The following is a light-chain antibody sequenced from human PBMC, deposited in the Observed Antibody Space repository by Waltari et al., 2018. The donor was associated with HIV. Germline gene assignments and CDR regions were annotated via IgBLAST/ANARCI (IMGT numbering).Light chain of an antibody. V-gene: IGLV2-11*01. J-gene: IGLJ2*01. CDR3: CSYADTYFVL. CDR2: DVN. CDR1: SSDVGAYNY. Sequence: QSALTQPRSVSGSPGQSVTISCTGTSSDVGAYNYVYWYQHHPNKGPKLLIYDVNKRPSGVPDRFSGSKSGNTASLTISGLQAEDEADYYCCSYADTYFVLFGGRTKLTVL.